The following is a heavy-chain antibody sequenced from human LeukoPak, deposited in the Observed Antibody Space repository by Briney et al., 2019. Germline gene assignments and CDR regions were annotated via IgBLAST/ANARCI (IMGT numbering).Heavy chain of an antibody. V-gene: IGHV3-23*01. J-gene: IGHJ4*02. Sequence: GGPLRFSRAASGFSFSSYAMTWLRQAPGKGLQWVSTLRGSGGSTYYRDSVKGRFTISRDNSKNTLYLQMNSLRAEDTAIYYCAKRAFGENFFDFWGQGTLVTVSS. CDR2: LRGSGGST. CDR3: AKRAFGENFFDF. D-gene: IGHD3-10*01. CDR1: GFSFSSYA.